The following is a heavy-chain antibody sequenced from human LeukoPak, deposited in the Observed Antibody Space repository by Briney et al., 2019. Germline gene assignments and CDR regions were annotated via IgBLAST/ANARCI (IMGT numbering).Heavy chain of an antibody. V-gene: IGHV5-10-1*01. Sequence: GESLKISCKGSGYSFTSYWISWVRQMPRKGLEWMGRIDPSDSYTNYSPSFQGHVNISADKSISTAYLQWSSLKASDTAMYYCARYCSGGSCYAAHDYWGQGTLVTVSS. J-gene: IGHJ4*02. CDR1: GYSFTSYW. CDR3: ARYCSGGSCYAAHDY. D-gene: IGHD2-15*01. CDR2: IDPSDSYT.